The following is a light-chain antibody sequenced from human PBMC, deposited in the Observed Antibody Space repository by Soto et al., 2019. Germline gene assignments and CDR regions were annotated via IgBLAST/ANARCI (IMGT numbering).Light chain of an antibody. Sequence: QSVLTQPASVSGSPGQSITISCTGTSSDVGGYNYVSWYQQHPGKAPKHMIYDVSNRPSGVSNRFSGSKSGNTASLTISGLQAEDEADYYCRSYTSSSTLVVFGGGTKLTVL. J-gene: IGLJ2*01. CDR3: RSYTSSSTLVV. CDR1: SSDVGGYNY. V-gene: IGLV2-14*01. CDR2: DVS.